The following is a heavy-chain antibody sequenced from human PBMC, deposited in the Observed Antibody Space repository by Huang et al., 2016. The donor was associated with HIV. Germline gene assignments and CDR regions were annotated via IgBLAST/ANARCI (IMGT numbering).Heavy chain of an antibody. V-gene: IGHV4-59*11. CDR1: GGSIRSHH. D-gene: IGHD3-22*01. J-gene: IGHJ2*01. Sequence: QVQLQESGPGLVKPSETLSLTCTVSGGSIRSHHWSWIRQPPGKGLAWIGTIFDYGSTRYNPARKGRVTISVDTSKTNFSLRLTSVTAADAAVYYCARLPQIYDRGGLAHYYFDLWGRGTLVTVSS. CDR2: IFDYGST. CDR3: ARLPQIYDRGGLAHYYFDL.